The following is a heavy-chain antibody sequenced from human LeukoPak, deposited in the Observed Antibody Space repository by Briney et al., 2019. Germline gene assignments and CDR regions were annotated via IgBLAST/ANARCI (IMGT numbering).Heavy chain of an antibody. D-gene: IGHD2-15*01. Sequence: GGSLRLSCAASGFTFSSYDMHWVRQAPGKGLEWVAVIWYDGSNKYYGDSVKGRFSISRDNSKNTLYLQTNSLRAEDTAVYYCAKDRGYCSGGSCLYFQHWGQGTLVTVSS. J-gene: IGHJ1*01. CDR3: AKDRGYCSGGSCLYFQH. CDR1: GFTFSSYD. CDR2: IWYDGSNK. V-gene: IGHV3-33*06.